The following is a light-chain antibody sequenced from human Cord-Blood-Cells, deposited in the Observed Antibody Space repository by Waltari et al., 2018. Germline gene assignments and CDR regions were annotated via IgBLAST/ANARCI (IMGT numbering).Light chain of an antibody. CDR1: KLGDKY. CDR2: QDS. V-gene: IGLV3-1*01. Sequence: SYELTQPPSGSVSPGQTASLTCSGDKLGDKYACWYQQKPGQSPLLVIYQDSKRPSGIPERFSGSNSGNTATLTISGTQAMDEADYYCQAWDSSTVVFGGGTKLTVL. J-gene: IGLJ2*01. CDR3: QAWDSSTVV.